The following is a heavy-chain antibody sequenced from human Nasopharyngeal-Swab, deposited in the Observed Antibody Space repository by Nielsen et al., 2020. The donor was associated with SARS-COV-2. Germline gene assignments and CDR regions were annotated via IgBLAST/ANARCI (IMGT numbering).Heavy chain of an antibody. Sequence: SETLSLTCTVSGSSISSRSYYWGWIRQPPGKGLEWIGSIYYSGSTYYNPSLKSRVTISVDTSKNQFSLKLNSVTAADTAVYYCARPVTGRGYWYFDLWGRGTLVTVSS. V-gene: IGHV4-39*01. D-gene: IGHD2-21*02. CDR3: ARPVTGRGYWYFDL. CDR1: GSSISSRSYY. J-gene: IGHJ2*01. CDR2: IYYSGST.